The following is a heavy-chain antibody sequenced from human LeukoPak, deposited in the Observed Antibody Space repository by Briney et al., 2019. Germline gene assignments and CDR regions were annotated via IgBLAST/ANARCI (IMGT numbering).Heavy chain of an antibody. D-gene: IGHD3-22*01. CDR1: GFTFSDYY. CDR3: ARTIIDSSGYLDY. CDR2: ISSSGSTI. V-gene: IGHV3-11*01. Sequence: PGGSLRLSCAASGFTFSDYYMSWVRQAPGKGLEWVSYISSSGSTIYYADSVKGRFTISRDNAKNSLYLQMNSLRAEDTAVYYCARTIIDSSGYLDYWGQGTLVTVSS. J-gene: IGHJ4*02.